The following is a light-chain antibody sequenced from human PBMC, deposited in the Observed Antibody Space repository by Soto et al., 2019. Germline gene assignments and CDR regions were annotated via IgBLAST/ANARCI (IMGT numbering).Light chain of an antibody. J-gene: IGKJ5*01. CDR3: QQSYSTPRT. Sequence: DIQMTQSPSSLSASVGARVTITCRASQSISSYLNWYQQNPGKAPKLLIYAASSLQSGGPSRFSGSGSGTDFTLTISSLQPEDFATYYCQQSYSTPRTFGQGTRLEIK. CDR2: AAS. CDR1: QSISSY. V-gene: IGKV1-39*01.